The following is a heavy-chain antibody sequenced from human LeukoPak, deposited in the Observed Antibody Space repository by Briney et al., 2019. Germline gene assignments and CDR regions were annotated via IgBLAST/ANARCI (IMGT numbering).Heavy chain of an antibody. CDR3: ATHIGGNWFDP. V-gene: IGHV4-39*06. CDR2: INYSPST. D-gene: IGHD2-21*01. CDR1: GRSIRSSSDF. J-gene: IGHJ5*02. Sequence: SDPVSLTCSVCGRSIRSSSDFWRWVRQPPAKGLEWIASINYSPSTYYTPSLKTRVTISADTSKTQCPLQLSSGTAAETAGYYCATHIGGNWFDPAGQGTLVTVSS.